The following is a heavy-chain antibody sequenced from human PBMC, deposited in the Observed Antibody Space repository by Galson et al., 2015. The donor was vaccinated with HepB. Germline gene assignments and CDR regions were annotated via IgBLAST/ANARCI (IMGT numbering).Heavy chain of an antibody. CDR1: GDSVSSNSAA. J-gene: IGHJ6*02. D-gene: IGHD2-21*02. Sequence: CAISGDSVSSNSAAWNWIRQSPSRGLGWLGRTYYLSKWYTDYAVSVKSRITISPDTSKNQFSPQLNSVTPEDTAVYYCARRTARADYYGLDVWGQGTTVTVSS. CDR3: ARRTARADYYGLDV. CDR2: TYYLSKWYT. V-gene: IGHV6-1*01.